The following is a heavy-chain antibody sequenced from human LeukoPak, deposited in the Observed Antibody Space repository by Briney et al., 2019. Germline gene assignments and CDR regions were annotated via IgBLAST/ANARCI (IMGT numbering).Heavy chain of an antibody. D-gene: IGHD2-2*01. CDR3: TSNPYCSSTSCSLSYFDY. Sequence: PGRSLRPARTASGFTFGDYATSWVSQHPGNWLEWVGFIRIKAYAGTTESAASVKGRFTISRDDSKSIAYLQMNSLKTEDTAVYYCTSNPYCSSTSCSLSYFDYWGQGTLVTVSS. CDR2: IRIKAYAGTT. CDR1: GFTFGDYA. J-gene: IGHJ4*02. V-gene: IGHV3-49*04.